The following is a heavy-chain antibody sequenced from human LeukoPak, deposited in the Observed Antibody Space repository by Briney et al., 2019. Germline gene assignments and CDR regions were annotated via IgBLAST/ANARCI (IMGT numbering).Heavy chain of an antibody. V-gene: IGHV1-8*01. CDR1: GYTFTSYD. Sequence: VASVKVSCKASGYTFTSYDINWVRQATGQGLEWMGWMNPNSGNTGYAQKFQGRVTMTRNTSISTAYMELSSLRSEDTAVYYCARGVPHCTNGVCYYYYYYMDVWGKGTTVTVSS. CDR2: MNPNSGNT. J-gene: IGHJ6*03. D-gene: IGHD2-8*01. CDR3: ARGVPHCTNGVCYYYYYYMDV.